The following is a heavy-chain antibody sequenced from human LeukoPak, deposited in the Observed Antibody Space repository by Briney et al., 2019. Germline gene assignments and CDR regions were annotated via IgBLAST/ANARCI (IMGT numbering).Heavy chain of an antibody. CDR3: ARPRITMVRGVISWFDP. J-gene: IGHJ5*02. Sequence: SETLSLTCTVSGGSISSSSYYWGWIRQPPGKGLEWIGSIYYSGSTYYNPSLKSRVTISVDTSKNQFSLKLSSVTAADTAVYYCARPRITMVRGVISWFDPWGQGTLVTVSS. CDR1: GGSISSSSYY. D-gene: IGHD3-10*01. CDR2: IYYSGST. V-gene: IGHV4-39*01.